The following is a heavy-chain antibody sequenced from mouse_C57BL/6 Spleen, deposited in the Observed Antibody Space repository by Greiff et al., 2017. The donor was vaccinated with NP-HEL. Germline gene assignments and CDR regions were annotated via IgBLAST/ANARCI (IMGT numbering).Heavy chain of an antibody. Sequence: DVMLVESGGDLVKPGGSLKLSCAASGFTFSSYGMSWVRQTPDKRLEWVATISSGGSYTYYPDSVKGRFTISRDNAKNTLYLQMSSLKSEDTAMYYCARQGPLVITTVVEEYYFDYWGQGTTLTVSS. CDR2: ISSGGSYT. J-gene: IGHJ2*01. CDR1: GFTFSSYG. D-gene: IGHD1-1*01. V-gene: IGHV5-6*02. CDR3: ARQGPLVITTVVEEYYFDY.